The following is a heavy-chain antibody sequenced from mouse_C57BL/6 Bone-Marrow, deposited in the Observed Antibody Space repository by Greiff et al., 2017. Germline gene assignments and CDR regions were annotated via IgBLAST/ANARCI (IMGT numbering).Heavy chain of an antibody. D-gene: IGHD2-1*01. CDR2: IYPGDGDT. J-gene: IGHJ3*01. V-gene: IGHV1-82*01. CDR1: GYAFSSSW. Sequence: VQLQQSGPELVKPGASVKISCKASGYAFSSSWMNWVKQRPGKGLEWIGRIYPGDGDTNYNGKFKGKATLTADKSSSTAYMQLSSLTSEDSAVYFCARSFYYGNSFAYRGQETLVTVSA. CDR3: ARSFYYGNSFAY.